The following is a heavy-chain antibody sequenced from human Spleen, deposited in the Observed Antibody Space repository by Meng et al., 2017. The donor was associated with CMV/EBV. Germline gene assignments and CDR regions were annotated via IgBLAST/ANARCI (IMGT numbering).Heavy chain of an antibody. CDR3: ARDLPSSWYRNGMDV. V-gene: IGHV3-11*04. J-gene: IGHJ6*02. D-gene: IGHD6-13*01. CDR1: GFRFSDYY. CDR2: ISRSGRLI. Sequence: GESLKISCEASGFRFSDYYMSWFRQAPGKGLEWLSYISRSGRLIHYADSVKGRFTISRDNAKTSVYLQMNSLRAEDTAMYYCARDLPSSWYRNGMDVWGQGTTVTVSS.